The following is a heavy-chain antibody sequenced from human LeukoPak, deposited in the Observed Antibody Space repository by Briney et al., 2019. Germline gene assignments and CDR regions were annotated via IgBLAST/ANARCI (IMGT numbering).Heavy chain of an antibody. D-gene: IGHD4-17*01. J-gene: IGHJ5*02. Sequence: PGRSLRLTCAASGFTFDDYAMHWVRQAPGKGLEWVSGISWNSGSIGYADSVKGRFTISRDNAKNSLYLQMNSLRAEDTALYYCAKSLSYGDYVGLFDPWGQGTLVTVSS. V-gene: IGHV3-9*01. CDR3: AKSLSYGDYVGLFDP. CDR2: ISWNSGSI. CDR1: GFTFDDYA.